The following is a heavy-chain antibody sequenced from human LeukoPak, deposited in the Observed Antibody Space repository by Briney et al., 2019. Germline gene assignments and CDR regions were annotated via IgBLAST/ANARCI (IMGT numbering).Heavy chain of an antibody. Sequence: GGSLRLSCAASGFTFSSYWMHWVRHPPGKGLVWVSRINSDGTYTNYADSVKGRFTISRDNAKNTLYLQMDSLRAEDTAVYYCAARYSGYVADWGQGTLVTVSS. V-gene: IGHV3-74*01. D-gene: IGHD5-12*01. CDR2: INSDGTYT. CDR1: GFTFSSYW. J-gene: IGHJ4*02. CDR3: AARYSGYVAD.